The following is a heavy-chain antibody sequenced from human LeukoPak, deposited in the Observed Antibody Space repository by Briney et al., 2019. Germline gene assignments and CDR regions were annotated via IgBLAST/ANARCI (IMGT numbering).Heavy chain of an antibody. J-gene: IGHJ4*02. CDR1: GFTFSSYG. Sequence: GGSLRLSCAASGFTFSSYGMHWVRQAPGKGLEWVAVIRYDGSNKYYADSVKGRFTISRDNSKNTLYLQMNSLRAEDTAVYYCAKALVRLGELSLFPFDYWGQGTLVTVSS. V-gene: IGHV3-30*02. CDR2: IRYDGSNK. CDR3: AKALVRLGELSLFPFDY. D-gene: IGHD3-16*02.